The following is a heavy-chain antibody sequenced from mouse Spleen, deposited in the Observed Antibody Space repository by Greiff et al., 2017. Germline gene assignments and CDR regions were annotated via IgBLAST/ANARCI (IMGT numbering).Heavy chain of an antibody. J-gene: IGHJ2*01. CDR1: GYTFTSYW. V-gene: IGHV1-7*01. Sequence: QVQLQQSGAELAKPGASVKLSCKASGYTFTSYWMHWVKQRPGQGLEWIGYINPSSGYTKYNQKFKDKATLTADKSSSTAYMQLSSLTYDDSAVYFCSRGTPNLYYFDYWGQGTTLTVSS. CDR3: SRGTPNLYYFDY. CDR2: INPSSGYT. D-gene: IGHD3-1*01.